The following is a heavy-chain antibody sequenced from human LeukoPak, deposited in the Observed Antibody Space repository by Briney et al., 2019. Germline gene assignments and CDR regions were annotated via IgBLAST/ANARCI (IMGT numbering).Heavy chain of an antibody. CDR3: ARVGGTGWYHDDY. V-gene: IGHV3-21*01. Sequence: GGSLRLSCAASGFTFSHYTMNWVRQAPGKGLEWVSSITALSSYIYYADSVKGRFTISRDNANNSLYLQMTSLRAEDTAVYYCARVGGTGWYHDDYWGQGTLVTVSS. J-gene: IGHJ4*02. D-gene: IGHD6-19*01. CDR2: ITALSSYI. CDR1: GFTFSHYT.